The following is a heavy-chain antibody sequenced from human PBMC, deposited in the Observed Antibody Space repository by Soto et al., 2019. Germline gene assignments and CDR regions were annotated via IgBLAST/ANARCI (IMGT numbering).Heavy chain of an antibody. CDR3: AAGSGGWYAYYYYYRMDV. Sequence: SVKVSCKASGFTFTSSAVQWVRQARGQRLEWIGWIVVGSGNTNYAQKFQERVTITRDMSTSTAYMELSSLRSEDTAVYYCAAGSGGWYAYYYYYRMDVWGQGTTVTVSS. V-gene: IGHV1-58*01. CDR1: GFTFTSSA. J-gene: IGHJ6*02. D-gene: IGHD6-19*01. CDR2: IVVGSGNT.